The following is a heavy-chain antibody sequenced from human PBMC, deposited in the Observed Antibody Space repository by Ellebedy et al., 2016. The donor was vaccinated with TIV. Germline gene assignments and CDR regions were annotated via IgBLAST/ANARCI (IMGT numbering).Heavy chain of an antibody. CDR2: ISSSSSYI. J-gene: IGHJ3*02. CDR1: GFTFSSYS. Sequence: GGSLRLSXAASGFTFSSYSMNWVRQAPGKGLEWVSSISSSSSYIYYADSVKGRFTISRDNAKNSLYLQMNSLRAEDTAVYYCARAGVLLGDAFDIWGQGTMVTVSS. CDR3: ARAGVLLGDAFDI. V-gene: IGHV3-21*01. D-gene: IGHD2-8*01.